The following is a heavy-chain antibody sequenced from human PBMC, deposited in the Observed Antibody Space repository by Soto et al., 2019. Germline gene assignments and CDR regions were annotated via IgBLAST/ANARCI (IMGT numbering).Heavy chain of an antibody. J-gene: IGHJ4*02. D-gene: IGHD3-16*01. Sequence: PGGSLRLSCAASGFTFSSYAMHWVRQAPGKGLEWVAVISYDGSNKYYADSVKGRFTISRDNSKNTLYLQMNSLRAEDTAVYYCARAIGGFMITLPRYWGQGTLVTVSS. CDR3: ARAIGGFMITLPRY. CDR1: GFTFSSYA. V-gene: IGHV3-30-3*01. CDR2: ISYDGSNK.